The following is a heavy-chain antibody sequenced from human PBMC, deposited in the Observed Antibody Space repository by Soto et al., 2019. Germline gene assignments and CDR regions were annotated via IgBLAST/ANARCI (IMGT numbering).Heavy chain of an antibody. Sequence: QVQLVQSGREVKKPGASVKVSCKASGYTFTSYLISWVRQAPGQGLEWMGWISAFNGNTNYAQKFPGRVTMPTYTSTSTAYMELRSLRSDDTALYYCARGGRNWFDPWGQGTLVTVSS. CDR3: ARGGRNWFDP. J-gene: IGHJ5*02. CDR2: ISAFNGNT. CDR1: GYTFTSYL. D-gene: IGHD3-10*01. V-gene: IGHV1-18*01.